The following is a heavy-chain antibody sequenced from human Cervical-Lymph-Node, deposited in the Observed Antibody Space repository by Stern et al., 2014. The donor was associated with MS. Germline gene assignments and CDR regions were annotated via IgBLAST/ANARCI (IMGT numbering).Heavy chain of an antibody. J-gene: IGHJ4*01. Sequence: QLQLQESDSRLVKPSQTLSLTCAVSGGSVGSGGYSWNWIRQPAGKGLEWIGNFYFTGTTYNNPSFQSRFTISFDRSKSQFYLNLSSLTAADTAVYYCARGHCSGGTCYFDSWGQGTLVTVSS. CDR3: ARGHCSGGTCYFDS. CDR1: GGSVGSGGYS. D-gene: IGHD2-15*01. CDR2: FYFTGTT. V-gene: IGHV4-30-2*01.